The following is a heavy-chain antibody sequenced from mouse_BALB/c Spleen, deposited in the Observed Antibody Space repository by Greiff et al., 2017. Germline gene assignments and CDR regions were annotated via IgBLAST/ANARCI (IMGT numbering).Heavy chain of an antibody. D-gene: IGHD1-1*01. CDR3: ARHDGSSYWYFDV. J-gene: IGHJ1*01. Sequence: LVESGGGLVKPGGSLKLSCAASGFTFSSYAMSWVRQTPEKRLEWVATISSGGSYTYYPDSVKGRFTISRDNAKNTLYLQMSSLRSEDTAMYYCARHDGSSYWYFDVWGAGTTVTVSS. CDR2: ISSGGSYT. CDR1: GFTFSSYA. V-gene: IGHV5-9-3*01.